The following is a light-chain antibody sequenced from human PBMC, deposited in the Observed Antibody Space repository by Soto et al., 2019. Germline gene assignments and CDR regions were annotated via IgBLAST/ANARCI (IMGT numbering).Light chain of an antibody. Sequence: DIQMTQSPSSLSASVGDRVTITCQASQDISNYLNWYQQKPGKAPKLLIYDASNLETGVPSRFSGNGSGTEFTLTISSLQPDDFATYYCQQYNSYSYTFGQGTKVDIK. J-gene: IGKJ2*01. CDR3: QQYNSYSYT. CDR1: QDISNY. V-gene: IGKV1-33*01. CDR2: DAS.